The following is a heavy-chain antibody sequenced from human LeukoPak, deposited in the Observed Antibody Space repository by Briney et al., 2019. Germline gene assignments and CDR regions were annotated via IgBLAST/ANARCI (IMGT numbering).Heavy chain of an antibody. V-gene: IGHV5-51*01. CDR3: ARRSGYVGY. CDR2: IYPGDFDT. D-gene: IGHD2-2*01. Sequence: GESLKISCKGSGYIFTNYWSGWVRQMPGKGLEWMGIIYPGDFDTRYSPSFQGQVTISADNSISTSYLQWNSLKASDTAMYYCARRSGYVGYWGQGTLVTVSS. J-gene: IGHJ4*02. CDR1: GYIFTNYW.